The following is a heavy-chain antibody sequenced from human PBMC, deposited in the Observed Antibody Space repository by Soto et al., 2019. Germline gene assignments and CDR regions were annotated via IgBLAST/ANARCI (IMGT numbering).Heavy chain of an antibody. CDR1: GFTFSSYA. D-gene: IGHD3-3*01. V-gene: IGHV3-23*01. Sequence: GGSLGLSCAASGFTFSSYAMSWVRQALGKGLEWVSAISGSGGSTYYADSVKGRFTISRDNSKNTLYLQMNSLRAEDTAVYYCAKALNVGDFWSGYYFYFDYWGQGTLVTVSS. CDR2: ISGSGGST. J-gene: IGHJ4*02. CDR3: AKALNVGDFWSGYYFYFDY.